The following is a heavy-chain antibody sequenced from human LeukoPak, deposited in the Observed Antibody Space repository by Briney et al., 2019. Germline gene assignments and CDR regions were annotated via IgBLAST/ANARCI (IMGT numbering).Heavy chain of an antibody. J-gene: IGHJ5*01. Sequence: PGGSLRLSCAASGFTFSSYWMHWVRQAPGKGLVWVSRINSDGSSTSYADSVKGRFTISRDNSINTLWLQMSSLRAEDTAVYYCVKVGTTGTNNWFDSWGQGTLVTVSS. V-gene: IGHV3-74*01. CDR1: GFTFSSYW. CDR2: INSDGSST. CDR3: VKVGTTGTNNWFDS. D-gene: IGHD1-1*01.